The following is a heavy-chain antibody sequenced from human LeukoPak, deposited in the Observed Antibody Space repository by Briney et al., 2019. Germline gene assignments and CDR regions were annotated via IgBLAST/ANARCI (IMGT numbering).Heavy chain of an antibody. Sequence: SETLSLTCTISGGSVSDYYWSWIRQPAGEGLEWIGRLHTSGSTHYNPSLKSRLTMSVDTSKNQFSLKLSSVTAADTAVYYCARDFGYGDYFFDDWGQGTLVTVSS. V-gene: IGHV4-4*07. J-gene: IGHJ4*02. CDR3: ARDFGYGDYFFDD. D-gene: IGHD4-17*01. CDR2: LHTSGST. CDR1: GGSVSDYY.